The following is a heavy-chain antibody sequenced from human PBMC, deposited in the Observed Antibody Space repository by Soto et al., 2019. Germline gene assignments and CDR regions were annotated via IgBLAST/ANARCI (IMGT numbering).Heavy chain of an antibody. CDR2: ISGSDGST. CDR1: GFTFSSYA. CDR3: AKDRFCSGGSCYTDY. J-gene: IGHJ4*02. D-gene: IGHD2-15*01. V-gene: IGHV3-23*01. Sequence: EVQLLESGGGLAQPGGSLRLSCAASGFTFSSYAMSWVRQAPGKGLEWVSSISGSDGSTYYADSVKGRFTISRDNSKNTLSLQMNSLRAEDTAVYYCAKDRFCSGGSCYTDYWGQGTLVTVSS.